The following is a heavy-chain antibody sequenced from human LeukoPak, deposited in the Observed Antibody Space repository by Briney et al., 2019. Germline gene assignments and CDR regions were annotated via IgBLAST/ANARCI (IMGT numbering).Heavy chain of an antibody. CDR3: ARKAKVATYFDY. CDR2: IYTSGST. D-gene: IGHD2-15*01. CDR1: GDSISTYY. J-gene: IGHJ4*02. Sequence: SETLSLTCTVSGDSISTYYWSWIRQPAGEGLEWIGRIYTSGSTSYDPSLKSRVTMSLDMSKNQFSLRLTSVTAADTAVYYCARKAKVATYFDYWGQGILVTVSS. V-gene: IGHV4-4*07.